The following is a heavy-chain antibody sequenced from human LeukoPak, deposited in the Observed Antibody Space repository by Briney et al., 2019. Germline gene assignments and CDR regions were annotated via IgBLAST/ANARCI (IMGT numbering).Heavy chain of an antibody. CDR1: GYTFTGYY. J-gene: IGHJ4*02. V-gene: IGHV1-2*04. Sequence: ASVKVSCKASGYTFTGYYMHWVRQAPGQGLEWMGWINPNSGGTNYAQKFQGWVTMTRDTSISTDYMELSRLRSDDTAVYYCATGTRLDTIVGVINHHPFDYWGQGTLVTVSS. D-gene: IGHD3-3*01. CDR2: INPNSGGT. CDR3: ATGTRLDTIVGVINHHPFDY.